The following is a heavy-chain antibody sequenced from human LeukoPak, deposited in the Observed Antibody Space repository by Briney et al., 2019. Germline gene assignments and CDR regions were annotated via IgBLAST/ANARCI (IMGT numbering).Heavy chain of an antibody. D-gene: IGHD5-12*01. CDR3: VRDATTRSAFDI. Sequence: GGSLRFSCAASGFTFSSYWMHWVRQAPGKGLVWVSRINSDGSSTSYADSVKGRFTISRDNAKNTLYLQMNSLRAEDTAVYYCVRDATTRSAFDIWGQGTMVTVSS. V-gene: IGHV3-74*01. CDR2: INSDGSST. J-gene: IGHJ3*02. CDR1: GFTFSSYW.